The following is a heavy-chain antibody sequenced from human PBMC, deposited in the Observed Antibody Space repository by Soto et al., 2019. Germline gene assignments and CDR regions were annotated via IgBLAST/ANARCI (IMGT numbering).Heavy chain of an antibody. D-gene: IGHD2-2*01. V-gene: IGHV1-8*01. CDR3: ARSGREPAAPIQTRYYYYYGLDV. CDR1: GYTFTSYD. CDR2: MNPNSGNT. J-gene: IGHJ6*04. Sequence: ASVKVSCKASGYTFTSYDINWVRQATGQGLEWMGWMNPNSGNTGYAQKFQGRVTMTRNTSISTAYMELSSLRSEDTAVYYCARSGREPAAPIQTRYYYYYGLDVWGKGPTATVSS.